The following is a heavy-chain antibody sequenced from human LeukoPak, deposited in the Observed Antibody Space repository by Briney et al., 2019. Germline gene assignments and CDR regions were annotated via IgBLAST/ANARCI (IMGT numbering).Heavy chain of an antibody. J-gene: IGHJ4*02. CDR1: GFSFSTSG. CDR2: ISKDGRKN. V-gene: IGHV3-30*04. D-gene: IGHD3-10*01. CDR3: ARDLLNYGSAYYDVGIFDS. Sequence: GRSLRLSCEASGFSFSTSGAHWVRQAPGKGLEWMAVISKDGRKNHYADSVKGRFTISRDNSKSTLFLQMNSLRPEDTAIYSCARDLLNYGSAYYDVGIFDSWGQGTLVTVSS.